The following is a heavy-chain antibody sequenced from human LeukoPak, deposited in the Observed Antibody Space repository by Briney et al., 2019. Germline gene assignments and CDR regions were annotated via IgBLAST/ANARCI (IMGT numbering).Heavy chain of an antibody. V-gene: IGHV3-53*01. CDR3: VRDFGGPFDY. CDR1: GFTVSSNY. D-gene: IGHD3-3*01. CDR2: IYSGGAT. Sequence: PGGSLRLSCAASGFTVSSNYMSWVRQAPGKGLEWVSVIYSGGATYYADSVKGRFAISRDNSKNTLYLQTNSLRAEDTAVYYCVRDFGGPFDYWGQGTLVIVSS. J-gene: IGHJ4*02.